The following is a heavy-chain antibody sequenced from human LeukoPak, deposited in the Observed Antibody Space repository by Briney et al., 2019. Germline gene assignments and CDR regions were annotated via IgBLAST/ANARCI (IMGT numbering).Heavy chain of an antibody. CDR3: AKYYGDYLL. CDR1: GFMFTDYW. CDR2: IRGDGRAT. D-gene: IGHD4-17*01. Sequence: GGSMRLSCAASGFMFTDYWMHWVRQAPGKELVWFARIRGDGRATTYADSVKGRFTISRDNAMSTLFLQMNSLRAEDTAVYYCAKYYGDYLLWGQGTLVTVSS. V-gene: IGHV3-74*01. J-gene: IGHJ4*02.